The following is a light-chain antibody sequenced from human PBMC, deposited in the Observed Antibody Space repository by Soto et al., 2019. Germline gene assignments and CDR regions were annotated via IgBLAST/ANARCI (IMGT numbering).Light chain of an antibody. CDR3: QQYDDWPRWT. CDR1: QSVSSN. CDR2: GAS. J-gene: IGKJ1*01. V-gene: IGKV3-15*01. Sequence: EIVLTQSPATLSLSPGERATLSCRASQSVSSNLAWYQQKPGQAPRLLIYGASTRATGFPARFSGSGSGTEFALTISSLQSEDLAVYYCQQYDDWPRWTFGQGTTVDIK.